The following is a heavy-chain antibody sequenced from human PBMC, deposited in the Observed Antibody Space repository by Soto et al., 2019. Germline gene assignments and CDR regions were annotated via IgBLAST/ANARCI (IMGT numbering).Heavy chain of an antibody. V-gene: IGHV1-69*13. CDR2: IIPIFGTA. CDR1: GGTFSSYA. Sequence: SVKVSCKASGGTFSSYAISWVRPAPGQGLEWMGEIIPIFGTANYAQKFQGRVTITADESTSTAYMELSSLRSEDTAVYCCARDRVDMPLSWFDPWGQGTLVTVSS. CDR3: ARDRVDMPLSWFDP. D-gene: IGHD2-2*01. J-gene: IGHJ5*02.